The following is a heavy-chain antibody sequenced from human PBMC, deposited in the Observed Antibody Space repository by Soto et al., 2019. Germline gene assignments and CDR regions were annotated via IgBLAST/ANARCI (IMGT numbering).Heavy chain of an antibody. V-gene: IGHV4-59*01. J-gene: IGHJ6*02. D-gene: IGHD3-3*01. CDR1: GGSISSYY. Sequence: QVQLQESGPGLVKPSETLSLTCTVSGGSISSYYWSWIRQPPGKGLEWIGYIYYSGSTNYNPSLKSRVTISVDTSKNQFSLKLSSVTAADTAVYYCARASFLYDYYYYYCMDVWGQGTTVTVSS. CDR3: ARASFLYDYYYYYCMDV. CDR2: IYYSGST.